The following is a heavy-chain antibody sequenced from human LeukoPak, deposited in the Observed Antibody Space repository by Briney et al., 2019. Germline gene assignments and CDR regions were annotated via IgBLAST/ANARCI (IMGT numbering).Heavy chain of an antibody. V-gene: IGHV3-64*01. D-gene: IGHD4-23*01. CDR1: GFTFSSYS. CDR3: ARGIRWASDY. Sequence: HPGGSLILSCAASGFTFSSYSMVWVRQAPGKGLEYVSGITSNGGTTYYGNSVKGRFTISRDNSKDTLYLQMGSLRTEDMAVYYCARGIRWASDYWGQGTPVTVAS. CDR2: ITSNGGTT. J-gene: IGHJ4*02.